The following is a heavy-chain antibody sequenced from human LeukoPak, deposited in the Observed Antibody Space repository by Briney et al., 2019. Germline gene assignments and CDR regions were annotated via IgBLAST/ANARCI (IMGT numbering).Heavy chain of an antibody. CDR3: ARDDSSAKPPFYYYYGMDV. CDR2: ISSSSSTI. J-gene: IGHJ6*02. Sequence: GGSLRLSCAASGFTVSSNYMSWVRQAPGKGLEWVSYISSSSSTIYYADSVKGRFTISRDNAKNSLYLQMNSLRAEDTAVYYCARDDSSAKPPFYYYYGMDVWGQGTTVTVSS. D-gene: IGHD3-22*01. CDR1: GFTVSSNY. V-gene: IGHV3-48*01.